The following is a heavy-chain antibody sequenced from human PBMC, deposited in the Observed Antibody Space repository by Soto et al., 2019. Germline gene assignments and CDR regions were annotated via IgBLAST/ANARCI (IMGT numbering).Heavy chain of an antibody. Sequence: EVQLLESGGALVQPGGSLRLSCAASGFAFSNFAMAWVRQAPGKGPEWVSAIGGSGGYTFYPDSAQGRFTISRDDSKKTLYLQMSGLRDEGTAVFYCVKDAVIFHAGSGCYDIVDWGQGTLVTVSS. CDR3: VKDAVIFHAGSGCYDIVD. D-gene: IGHD2-2*01. CDR2: IGGSGGYT. V-gene: IGHV3-23*01. CDR1: GFAFSNFA. J-gene: IGHJ4*02.